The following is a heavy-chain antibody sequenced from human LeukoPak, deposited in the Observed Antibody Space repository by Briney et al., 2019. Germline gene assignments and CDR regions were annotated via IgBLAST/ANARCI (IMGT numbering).Heavy chain of an antibody. D-gene: IGHD3-10*01. CDR2: IKIKTDGGTT. CDR3: STLWYGA. CDR1: GFTFSNAG. V-gene: IGHV3-15*01. Sequence: GSLRLSCAASGFTFSNAGMSWVRQAPGNGLKSVGRIKIKTDGGTTDYPAPVKGGFTISRDDSKTTLYLEMNSLKTEDTGVYYCSTLWYGAWGQGTLVTVSS. J-gene: IGHJ5*02.